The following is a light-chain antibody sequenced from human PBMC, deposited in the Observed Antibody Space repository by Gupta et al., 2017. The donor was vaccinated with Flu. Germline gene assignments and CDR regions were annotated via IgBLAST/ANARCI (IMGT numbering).Light chain of an antibody. J-gene: IGKJ2*01. CDR1: QSVSSY. V-gene: IGKV3-11*01. Sequence: EIVFTQSPATLSLSPGEGATLSCRASQSVSSYLAWYQQKPGQAPRLLIYDASNRATGIPDRFSGSGSGTEFTLTISSLEPEDFAIYYCQQRGNWPYTFGQGTKLEIK. CDR3: QQRGNWPYT. CDR2: DAS.